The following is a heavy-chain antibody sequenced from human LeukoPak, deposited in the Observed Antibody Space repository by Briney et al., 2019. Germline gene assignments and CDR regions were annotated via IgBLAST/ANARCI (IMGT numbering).Heavy chain of an antibody. V-gene: IGHV5-51*01. CDR2: IYPGDSDT. CDR3: ARLMVAAAEVGEPAYYFDY. J-gene: IGHJ4*02. D-gene: IGHD6-13*01. CDR1: GYSFTSYW. Sequence: GESLKISCKGSGYSFTSYWIGWVRQMPGKGLEWMGIIYPGDSDTRYSPSFQGQVTISADKSISTAYLQWSSLKASDTAMYYCARLMVAAAEVGEPAYYFDYWGQGTLVTVSS.